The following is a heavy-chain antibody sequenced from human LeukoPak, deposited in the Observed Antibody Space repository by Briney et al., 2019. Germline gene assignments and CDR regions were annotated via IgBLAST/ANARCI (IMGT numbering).Heavy chain of an antibody. J-gene: IGHJ4*02. D-gene: IGHD2-2*01. CDR2: ISGRGDKT. Sequence: GGSLRLSCAASGFTFSSYAMDWVRQAPGKGLEWVSTISGRGDKTYHADSVRGRFTISRDNSKNTLYLPMNSLRADDTAVFYCAKDRSERTTSCSNYWGQGTLVTVSS. CDR1: GFTFSSYA. V-gene: IGHV3-23*01. CDR3: AKDRSERTTSCSNY.